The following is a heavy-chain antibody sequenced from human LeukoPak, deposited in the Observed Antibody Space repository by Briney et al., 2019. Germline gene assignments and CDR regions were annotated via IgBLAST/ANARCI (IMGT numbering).Heavy chain of an antibody. CDR1: GFTFSSYS. V-gene: IGHV3-21*01. Sequence: GGSLRLSCAASGFTFSSYSMNWVRQAPGRGLEWVSSISSSSSYIYYADPVKGRFTISRDNAKNSLYLQMNSLRAEDTAVYYCARDGHGDYFDYWGQGTLVTVSS. D-gene: IGHD4-17*01. J-gene: IGHJ4*02. CDR2: ISSSSSYI. CDR3: ARDGHGDYFDY.